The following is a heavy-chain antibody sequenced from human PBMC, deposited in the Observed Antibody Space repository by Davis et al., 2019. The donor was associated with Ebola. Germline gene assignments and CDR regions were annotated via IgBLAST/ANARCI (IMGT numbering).Heavy chain of an antibody. J-gene: IGHJ3*02. Sequence: GESLKISCAASGFTFSSYSMNWVRQAPGKGLEWVLSISSSSSYIYYADSVKGRFTISRDNAKNSLYLQMNSLRAEDTAVYYCARGLGGAFDIWGQGTMVTVSS. CDR3: ARGLGGAFDI. D-gene: IGHD3-3*01. V-gene: IGHV3-21*01. CDR2: ISSSSSYI. CDR1: GFTFSSYS.